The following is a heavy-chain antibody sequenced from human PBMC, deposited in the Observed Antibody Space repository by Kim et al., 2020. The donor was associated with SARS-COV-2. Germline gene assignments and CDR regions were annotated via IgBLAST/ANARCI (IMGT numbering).Heavy chain of an antibody. CDR3: ARARSYDYVWGSYRNGWFDP. D-gene: IGHD3-16*02. CDR1: GGSISSSNW. Sequence: SETLSLTCAVSGGSISSSNWWSWVRQPPGKGLEWIGEIYHSGSTNYNPSLKSRVTISVDKSKNQFSLKLSSVTAADTAVYYCARARSYDYVWGSYRNGWFDPWGQGTLVTVSS. J-gene: IGHJ5*02. V-gene: IGHV4-4*02. CDR2: IYHSGST.